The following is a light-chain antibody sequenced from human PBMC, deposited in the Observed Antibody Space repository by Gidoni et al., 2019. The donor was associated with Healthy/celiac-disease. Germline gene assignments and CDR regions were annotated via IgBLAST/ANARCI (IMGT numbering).Light chain of an antibody. CDR1: QSVSSN. CDR3: QQYNNWSLT. V-gene: IGKV3-15*01. J-gene: IGKJ3*01. CDR2: GAS. Sequence: EIVMTQSPATLSVSPGERATLSCRASQSVSSNLAWYQQKPGQAPRLLIYGASTRSTGIPSMFSGSGSGTDFTLSISSLQSEDFAVYYCQQYNNWSLTFGPGTKVDIK.